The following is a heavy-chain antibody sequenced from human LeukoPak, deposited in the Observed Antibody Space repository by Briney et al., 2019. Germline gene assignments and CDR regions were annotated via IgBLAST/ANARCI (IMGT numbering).Heavy chain of an antibody. Sequence: SVTVSCTASGGTFSSYAISWVRQAPGQGLEWMGGIIPIFGTANYAQKFQGRVTITADESTSTAYMELSSLRSEDTAVYYCARVRDSYVGATRWFDPWGQGTLVTVSS. CDR2: IIPIFGTA. D-gene: IGHD1-26*01. J-gene: IGHJ5*02. CDR1: GGTFSSYA. V-gene: IGHV1-69*13. CDR3: ARVRDSYVGATRWFDP.